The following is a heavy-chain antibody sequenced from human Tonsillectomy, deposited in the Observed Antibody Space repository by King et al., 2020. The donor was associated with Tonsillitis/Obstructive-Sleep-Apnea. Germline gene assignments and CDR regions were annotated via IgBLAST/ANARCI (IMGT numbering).Heavy chain of an antibody. CDR1: GFTFSNYA. D-gene: IGHD6-13*01. J-gene: IGHJ4*02. V-gene: IGHV3-64D*06. CDR3: VKTGKYSSSWLDY. CDR2: ISSNGGST. Sequence: VQLVESGGGLVQPGGSLRLSCSASGFTFSNYAMHWVRQAPGKGLEFVSAISSNGGSTYYADSVKGRFTISRDNSKNTLDLQMSSLRAEDTGLYYCVKTGKYSSSWLDYWGQGTLVTVSS.